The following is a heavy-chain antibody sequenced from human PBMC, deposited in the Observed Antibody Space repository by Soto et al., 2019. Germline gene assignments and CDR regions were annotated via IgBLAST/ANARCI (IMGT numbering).Heavy chain of an antibody. Sequence: QVQLQESGPRLVKPSQTLSLTCSVSGGSISSGDYSWNWIRHHPGQGLEWIGYMDHTGNSYYNPSLKSRITMSVDTSENEFSLKLRSVTAADTAVYYCARESSIGSYYFDYWGQGTLVTVSS. CDR3: ARESSIGSYYFDY. D-gene: IGHD3-22*01. V-gene: IGHV4-31*03. CDR2: MDHTGNS. J-gene: IGHJ4*02. CDR1: GGSISSGDYS.